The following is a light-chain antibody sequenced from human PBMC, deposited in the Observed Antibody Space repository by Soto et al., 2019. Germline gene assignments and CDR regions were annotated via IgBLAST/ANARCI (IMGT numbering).Light chain of an antibody. CDR2: DGS. CDR3: QQDHTYSRT. J-gene: IGKJ1*01. CDR1: QSINTW. Sequence: DIQMTQSPSTVSASVGDRITITCRASQSINTWLAWYRQRPGEAPQLLIYDGSNLAMGVPSRFSGSGSGTEFTLSISRLQPDDFATFYCQQDHTYSRTFGQGTKVEVK. V-gene: IGKV1-5*01.